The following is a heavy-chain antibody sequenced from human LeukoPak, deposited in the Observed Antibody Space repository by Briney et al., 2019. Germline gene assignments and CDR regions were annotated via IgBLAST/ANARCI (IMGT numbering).Heavy chain of an antibody. Sequence: PSQTLSLTCAVSGGSISSSGYSWSWIRQPPGKGLEWIGYIYHSGSTYYNPSLKSRVTISVDRSKNQFSLKLSSVTAADTAVYYCARVLHYYDSSGYYYPDAFDIWGQGTMVTVSS. CDR1: GGSISSSGYS. CDR2: IYHSGST. CDR3: ARVLHYYDSSGYYYPDAFDI. J-gene: IGHJ3*02. D-gene: IGHD3-22*01. V-gene: IGHV4-30-2*01.